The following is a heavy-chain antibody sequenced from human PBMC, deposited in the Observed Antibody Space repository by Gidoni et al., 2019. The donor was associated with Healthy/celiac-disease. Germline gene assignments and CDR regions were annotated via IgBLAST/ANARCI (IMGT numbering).Heavy chain of an antibody. Sequence: QVQLQQWGAGLLKPSETLSRTCAVYGGSFSGYYGSWIRQPAGKGLEWIGDINHSGSTNYNPSLKRRVPISVDTSKNQFSLKLSSVTAADTAVYYCARGRIGYCSSTSCYGRGYYYYYGMDVWGQGTTVTVSS. CDR1: GGSFSGYY. V-gene: IGHV4-34*01. D-gene: IGHD2-2*01. J-gene: IGHJ6*02. CDR3: ARGRIGYCSSTSCYGRGYYYYYGMDV. CDR2: INHSGST.